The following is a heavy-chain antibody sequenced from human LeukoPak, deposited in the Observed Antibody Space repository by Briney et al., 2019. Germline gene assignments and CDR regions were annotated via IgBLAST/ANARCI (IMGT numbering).Heavy chain of an antibody. CDR1: GFTFSSYG. V-gene: IGHV3-23*01. Sequence: SGGSLRLSCAASGFTFSSYGMSWVRQAPGKGLEWVSSISGSGGSTYYADSVKGRFTISRDNSKNTLYLQMNSLRAEDTAVYYCATFYGSGSLYLDCWGHGTQVTVSS. CDR3: ATFYGSGSLYLDC. D-gene: IGHD3-10*01. J-gene: IGHJ4*01. CDR2: ISGSGGST.